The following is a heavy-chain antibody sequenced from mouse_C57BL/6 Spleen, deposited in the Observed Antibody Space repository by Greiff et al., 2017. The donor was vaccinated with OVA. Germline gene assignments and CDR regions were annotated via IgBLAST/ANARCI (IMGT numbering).Heavy chain of an antibody. Sequence: EVKLVESGPELVKPGASVKIPCKASGYTFTDYNMDWVKQSHGKSLEWIGDINPNNGGTIYNQKFKGKATLTVDKSSSTAYMELRSLTSEDTAVYYCARGFPFITTVVASMDYWGQGTSVTVSS. CDR2: INPNNGGT. J-gene: IGHJ4*01. D-gene: IGHD1-1*01. CDR3: ARGFPFITTVVASMDY. V-gene: IGHV1-18*01. CDR1: GYTFTDYN.